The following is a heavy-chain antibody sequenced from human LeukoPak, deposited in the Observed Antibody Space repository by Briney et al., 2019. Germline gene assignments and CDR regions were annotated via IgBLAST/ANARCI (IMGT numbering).Heavy chain of an antibody. J-gene: IGHJ4*02. V-gene: IGHV1-69*13. Sequence: ASVKVSCKASGGTFSSYAISWVRQAPGQGLEWMGGIIPIFGTANYAQKFQGRVTITADESTSTAYMELSCLRSEDTAVYYCATPLGGPVDYWGQGTLVTVSS. CDR1: GGTFSSYA. CDR2: IIPIFGTA. D-gene: IGHD2-15*01. CDR3: ATPLGGPVDY.